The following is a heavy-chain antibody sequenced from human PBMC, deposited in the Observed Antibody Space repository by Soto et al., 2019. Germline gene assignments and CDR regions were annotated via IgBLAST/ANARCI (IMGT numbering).Heavy chain of an antibody. CDR2: ISYDGSNK. J-gene: IGHJ4*02. Sequence: GGSLRLSCADPGFTCSNFGVHWVRQAPGKGLEWVAAISYDGSNKFYGDSVKGRFTISRDNSRNTVYLQMNSLRVEDTAVYYCANGRCRGDHCHPSFDFWGQGTLVTVSS. V-gene: IGHV3-30*18. CDR1: GFTCSNFG. D-gene: IGHD2-21*01. CDR3: ANGRCRGDHCHPSFDF.